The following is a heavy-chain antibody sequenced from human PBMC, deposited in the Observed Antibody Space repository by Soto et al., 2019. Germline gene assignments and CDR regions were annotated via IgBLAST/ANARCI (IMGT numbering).Heavy chain of an antibody. CDR2: IYNSGRY. D-gene: IGHD1-1*01. CDR1: GGFI. Sequence: TLSVTCTVAGGFIWGWIRQSPDKGLEWIGYIYNSGRYNYNPSLESRLTISIDTSKNQFSLRLASVTAADTAVYYCASTLPNIQLFDSWSQGTLVTVSS. V-gene: IGHV4-59*01. CDR3: ASTLPNIQLFDS. J-gene: IGHJ4*02.